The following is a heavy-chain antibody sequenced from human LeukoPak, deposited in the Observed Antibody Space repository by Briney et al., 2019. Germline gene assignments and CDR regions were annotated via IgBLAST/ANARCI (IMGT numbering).Heavy chain of an antibody. Sequence: SGPTLMHPTPTLTLTCTFSGFSLSTSGVGVGWIRQPPVKALEWLALIYWNDDKGYSPSLKSRLTITKDTSKNQVVLPMTNTDPVDTAKYYCAHSPYQLLHFDYWGQGTLVTVSS. J-gene: IGHJ4*02. D-gene: IGHD2-2*01. V-gene: IGHV2-5*01. CDR1: GFSLSTSGVG. CDR3: AHSPYQLLHFDY. CDR2: IYWNDDK.